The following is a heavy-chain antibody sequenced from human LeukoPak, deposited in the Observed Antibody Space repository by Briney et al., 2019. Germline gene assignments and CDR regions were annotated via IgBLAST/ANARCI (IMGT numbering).Heavy chain of an antibody. CDR1: GFTFGDYA. J-gene: IGHJ5*02. D-gene: IGHD2-2*01. CDR2: IRSKAYGGTT. V-gene: IGHV3-49*03. CDR3: TRAPVVGPDNWFDP. Sequence: GGSLRLSCTASGFTFGDYAMSWFRQAPEKGLEWVGFIRSKAYGGTTEYAASVKGRFTISRDDSKSIAYLQMNSLKTEDTAVYYCTRAPVVGPDNWFDPWGQGTLVTVSS.